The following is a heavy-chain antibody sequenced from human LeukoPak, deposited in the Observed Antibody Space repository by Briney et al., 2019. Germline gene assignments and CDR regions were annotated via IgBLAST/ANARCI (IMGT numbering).Heavy chain of an antibody. CDR1: GFTFSSYW. J-gene: IGHJ3*02. Sequence: GGSLRLSCAASGFTFSSYWMSWVRQAPGKGLEWVANIKQDGSEKYYVDSVKRRFTISRDNAKNSLYLQMNSLRAEDTAVYYCASYYDSSGYFDAFDIWGQGTMVTVSS. CDR2: IKQDGSEK. D-gene: IGHD3-22*01. CDR3: ASYYDSSGYFDAFDI. V-gene: IGHV3-7*05.